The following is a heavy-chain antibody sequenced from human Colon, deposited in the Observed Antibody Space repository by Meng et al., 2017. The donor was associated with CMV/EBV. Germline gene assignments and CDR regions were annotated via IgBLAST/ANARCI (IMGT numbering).Heavy chain of an antibody. CDR1: GFTFTTAA. CDR3: TTLLRGF. D-gene: IGHD2-15*01. Sequence: LSCAASGFTFTTAAMTWVRQASGKGLAWIGRIKSKIDGGKIDYAAPVRGRFAISRDDSKATVYLQIDTLEIEDTGMYYCTTLLRGFWGQGTLVTVSS. J-gene: IGHJ4*02. V-gene: IGHV3-15*01. CDR2: IKSKIDGGKI.